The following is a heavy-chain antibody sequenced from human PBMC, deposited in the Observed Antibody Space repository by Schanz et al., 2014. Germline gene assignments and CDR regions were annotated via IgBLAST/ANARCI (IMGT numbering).Heavy chain of an antibody. CDR1: GFTFSAYA. V-gene: IGHV3-7*03. CDR3: AKGRFGELSAFDI. J-gene: IGHJ3*02. CDR2: IKKDGSEK. D-gene: IGHD3-10*01. Sequence: EVQLVESGGGWVQPGGSLRLSCAASGFTFSAYAMTWVRQIPGKGLEWVANIKKDGSEKYYVDSVKGRFTISRDNAKNSLFLQMNSLRPEDTAVYYCAKGRFGELSAFDIWGQGTMVTVSS.